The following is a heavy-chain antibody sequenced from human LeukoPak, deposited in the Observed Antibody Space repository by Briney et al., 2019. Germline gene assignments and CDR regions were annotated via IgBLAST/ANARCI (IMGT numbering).Heavy chain of an antibody. CDR3: TRSTAVAGFDY. CDR2: IRSKAYGGTT. Sequence: HPGGSLRLSCTASGFTFGDYAMSWFRQAPGKGLEWVGFIRSKAYGGTTEYAASVKGRFTISRDDSKSIAYLHMNSLKTEDTAVYYCTRSTAVAGFDYWGQGTLVTVSS. V-gene: IGHV3-49*03. J-gene: IGHJ4*02. D-gene: IGHD6-19*01. CDR1: GFTFGDYA.